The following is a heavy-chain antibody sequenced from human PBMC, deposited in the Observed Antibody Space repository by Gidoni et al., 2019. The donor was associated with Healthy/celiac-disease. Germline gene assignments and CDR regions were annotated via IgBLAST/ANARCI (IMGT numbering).Heavy chain of an antibody. J-gene: IGHJ4*02. Sequence: EVQLVESGGGLVQPGRSLSLSCAASGFTFDDYAMHWVRQATGKGLEWVSGISWNSGSIGYADSVKGRFTISRDNAKNSLYLQMNSLRAEDTALYYCAKPATRPRHDFDYWGQGTLVTVSS. V-gene: IGHV3-9*01. CDR2: ISWNSGSI. CDR1: GFTFDDYA. CDR3: AKPATRPRHDFDY.